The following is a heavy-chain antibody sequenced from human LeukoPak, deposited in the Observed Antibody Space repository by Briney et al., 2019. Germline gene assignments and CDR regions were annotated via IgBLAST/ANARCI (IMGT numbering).Heavy chain of an antibody. CDR3: AREKSYDSSTSYPYYFYYYMDV. V-gene: IGHV6-1*01. CDR2: TYYRSKWYN. J-gene: IGHJ6*03. CDR1: GDSVSSNSAA. D-gene: IGHD3-22*01. Sequence: SQTLSLTCAISGDSVSSNSAAWNWIRQSPSRGLEWLGRTYYRSKWYNDYTVSVESRLTITPDTSKNQFSLQLTSVTPEDTAVYYCAREKSYDSSTSYPYYFYYYMDVWGQGTTVTISS.